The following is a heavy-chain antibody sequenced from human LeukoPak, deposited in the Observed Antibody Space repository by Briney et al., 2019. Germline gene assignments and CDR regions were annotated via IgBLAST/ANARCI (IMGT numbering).Heavy chain of an antibody. CDR3: AKTRPFDYGEMGY. J-gene: IGHJ4*02. CDR2: ISHSGGTT. D-gene: IGHD4-17*01. V-gene: IGHV3-23*01. CDR1: GFTFSSFA. Sequence: GGSLRLSCAASGFTFSSFAMTWVRQAPGKGLEWVSTISHSGGTTYYADAVKGRFTISRDSSKSTLYLQMNSLRAEDTAVYYCAKTRPFDYGEMGYWGQGTLVTVSS.